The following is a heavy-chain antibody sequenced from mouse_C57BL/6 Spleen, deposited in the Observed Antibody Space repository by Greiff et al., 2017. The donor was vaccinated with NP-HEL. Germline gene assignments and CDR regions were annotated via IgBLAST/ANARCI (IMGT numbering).Heavy chain of an antibody. CDR3: TREEDYSNSWYFDV. V-gene: IGHV1-5*01. D-gene: IGHD2-5*01. CDR2: IYPGNSDT. CDR1: GYTFTSYW. Sequence: EVQLQQSGTVLARPGASVKMSCKTSGYTFTSYWMHWVKQRPGQGLEWIGAIYPGNSDTSYNQKFKGKAKLTAVTSASTAYMELSSLTNEDSAVYYCTREEDYSNSWYFDVWGTGTTVTVSS. J-gene: IGHJ1*03.